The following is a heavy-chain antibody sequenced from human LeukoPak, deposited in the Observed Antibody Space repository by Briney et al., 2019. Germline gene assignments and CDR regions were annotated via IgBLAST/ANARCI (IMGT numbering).Heavy chain of an antibody. V-gene: IGHV3-30*18. D-gene: IGHD2-8*02. J-gene: IGHJ4*02. CDR3: AKDVGGVATLNY. Sequence: GGSLRFSCAASGFTLSSYGMHWVRQAPGKGLEWVAVISYDGSNKYYADSVKGRFTISRDNSKNTLYLQMNSLRAEDTAVYYCAKDVGGVATLNYWGQGTLVTVSS. CDR2: ISYDGSNK. CDR1: GFTLSSYG.